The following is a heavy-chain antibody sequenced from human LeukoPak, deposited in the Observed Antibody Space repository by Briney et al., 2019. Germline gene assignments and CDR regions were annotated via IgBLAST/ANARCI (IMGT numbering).Heavy chain of an antibody. CDR1: GFTFDDYA. Sequence: GGSLRLSCAASGFTFDDYAMHWVRQAPGKGLEWVSGISWNSGSIGYADSVKGRFTISRDNAKNSLYLQMNSLRAEDTALYYCAKAVGAYSSGRYDYWGQGTLVTVSS. V-gene: IGHV3-9*01. CDR3: AKAVGAYSSGRYDY. D-gene: IGHD6-19*01. J-gene: IGHJ4*02. CDR2: ISWNSGSI.